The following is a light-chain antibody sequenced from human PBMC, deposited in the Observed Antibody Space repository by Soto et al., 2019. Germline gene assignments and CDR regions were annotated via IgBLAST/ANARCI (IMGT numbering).Light chain of an antibody. CDR3: QQYNSYPLT. CDR2: KAS. J-gene: IGKJ1*01. CDR1: QSISSW. Sequence: DIQMTQSPSTLSASVGDRVTITCRASQSISSWLAWYQQKPGKAPKLLIYKASSLESGVPSRFTGSGSGIEFTLTVSSVQPDDFATYYGQQYNSYPLTFGQGAKVEIK. V-gene: IGKV1-5*03.